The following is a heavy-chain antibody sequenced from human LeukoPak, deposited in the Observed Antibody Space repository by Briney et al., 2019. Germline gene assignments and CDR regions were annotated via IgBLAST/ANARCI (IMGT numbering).Heavy chain of an antibody. CDR3: ARDPSGWSNYLDY. V-gene: IGHV3-30-3*01. CDR1: GFTFSSYA. CDR2: ISYDGSNK. D-gene: IGHD6-19*01. Sequence: GGSLRLSCAASGFTFSSYAMHWVRQAPGKGLEWVAVISYDGSNKYYADSVKGRFTISRDNSKNTLYLQMNSLRAEDTAVYYCARDPSGWSNYLDYWGQGTLVTVSS. J-gene: IGHJ4*02.